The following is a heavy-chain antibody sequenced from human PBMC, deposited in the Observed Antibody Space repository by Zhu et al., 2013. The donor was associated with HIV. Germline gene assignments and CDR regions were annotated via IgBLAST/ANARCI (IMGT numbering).Heavy chain of an antibody. V-gene: IGHV1-18*04. J-gene: IGHJ5*02. D-gene: IGHD3-10*01. Sequence: QVQLVQSGAEVKKPGASLKVSCKASGYTFTGYYMHWVRQAPGQGPEWMGWISTYNGNTNYPQKLQGRVTMTTDTSTSTAYMELKSLRSDDTAVYYCARDRSPRWFDPWGQGTLVTVSS. CDR1: GYTFTGYY. CDR2: ISTYNGNT. CDR3: ARDRSPRWFDP.